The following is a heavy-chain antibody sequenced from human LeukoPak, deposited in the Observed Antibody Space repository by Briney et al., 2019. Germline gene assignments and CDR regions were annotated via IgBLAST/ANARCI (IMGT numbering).Heavy chain of an antibody. J-gene: IGHJ4*02. Sequence: ASVKVSCKASGYTFTSYGISWVRQAPGQGLEWMGWISAYNGNTNYAQKLQGRVTMTTDTSTSTVYMELSSLRSEDTAVYYCARVQKYCSSTSCHKPFDYWGQGTLVTVSS. V-gene: IGHV1-18*01. CDR3: ARVQKYCSSTSCHKPFDY. D-gene: IGHD2-2*01. CDR1: GYTFTSYG. CDR2: ISAYNGNT.